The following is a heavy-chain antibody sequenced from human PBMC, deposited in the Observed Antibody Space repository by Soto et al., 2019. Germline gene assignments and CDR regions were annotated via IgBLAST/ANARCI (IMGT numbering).Heavy chain of an antibody. CDR1: GFTFKNYG. D-gene: IGHD2-15*01. CDR2: ISGRGETT. Sequence: EVQLLESGGGLVQPGGSLRLSCAASGFTFKNYGLYWVRQAPGKGLEWVSGISGRGETTSYADSVRGRFTISRDNYKYTLYLPMNGLRAEDTAVYYCDRDIGRDGNNCGQGTLVTVSS. V-gene: IGHV3-23*01. CDR3: DRDIGRDGNN. J-gene: IGHJ4*02.